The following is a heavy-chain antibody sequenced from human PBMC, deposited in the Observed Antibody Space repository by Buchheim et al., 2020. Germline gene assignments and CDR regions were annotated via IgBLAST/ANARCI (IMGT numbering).Heavy chain of an antibody. CDR1: GGSISSSSYY. V-gene: IGHV4-39*01. CDR3: ARGPNYDFWSGYRYYYYYGMDV. D-gene: IGHD3-3*01. CDR2: IYYSGST. Sequence: QLQLQESGPGLVKPSETLSLTCTVSGGSISSSSYYWGWIRQPPGKGLEWIGSIYYSGSTYYNPSLKSRVTISVDTSKNQFSLKLSSVTAADTAVYYCARGPNYDFWSGYRYYYYYGMDVWGQGTT. J-gene: IGHJ6*02.